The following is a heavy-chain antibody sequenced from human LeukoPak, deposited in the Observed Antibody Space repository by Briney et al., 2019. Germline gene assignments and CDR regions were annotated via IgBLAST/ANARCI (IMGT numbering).Heavy chain of an antibody. CDR1: GGTFSSYA. CDR2: IIPIFGTA. CDR3: AADRGDSGSYHLPIYYMDV. J-gene: IGHJ6*03. D-gene: IGHD1-26*01. V-gene: IGHV1-69*06. Sequence: SVKVSCKASGGTFSSYAISWVRQAPGQGLGWMGGIIPIFGTANYAQKFQGRVTITADKSTSTAYMELSSLRSEDTAVYYCAADRGDSGSYHLPIYYMDVWGKGTTVTVSS.